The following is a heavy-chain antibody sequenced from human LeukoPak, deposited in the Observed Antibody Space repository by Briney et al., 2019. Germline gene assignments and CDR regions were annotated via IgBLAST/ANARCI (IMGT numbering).Heavy chain of an antibody. CDR1: GFTFDDYA. Sequence: GRSLRLSCAASGFTFDDYAMHWVRQAPGKGLEWVSGISWNSGSIGYADSVKGRFTISRDNAKNSLYLQMNSLRAEDTALYYCAKDTGFVLTVYAITYFDYWGQGTLVTVSS. J-gene: IGHJ4*02. CDR2: ISWNSGSI. V-gene: IGHV3-9*01. CDR3: AKDTGFVLTVYAITYFDY. D-gene: IGHD2-8*01.